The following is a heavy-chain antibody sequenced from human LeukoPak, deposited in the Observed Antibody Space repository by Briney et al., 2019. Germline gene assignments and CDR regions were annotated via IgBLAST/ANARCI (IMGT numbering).Heavy chain of an antibody. CDR3: ARRQTYLDY. CDR2: IYTSGSGST. CDR1: GGSISPYF. Sequence: SETPSLTCTVPGGSISPYFWSWIRQPPGEGLEWIGYIYTSGSGSTNYNPSLKSRVTISVDTSKKQISLKLSSVTAADTAMYYCARRQTYLDYWGQGTLVTVSS. V-gene: IGHV4-4*09. J-gene: IGHJ4*02.